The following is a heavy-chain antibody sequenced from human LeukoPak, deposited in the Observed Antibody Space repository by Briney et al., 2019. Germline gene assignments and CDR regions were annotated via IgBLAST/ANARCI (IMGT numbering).Heavy chain of an antibody. CDR1: GYTFSRYG. CDR3: ARAYYDFWSGYNPTDAFDI. Sequence: ASVKVSCRASGYTFSRYGISWVRQAPGQGLEWMGWISAYNGNTNYAQKLQGRVTMTTDTSTSTAYMELRSLRSDDTAVYYCARAYYDFWSGYNPTDAFDIWGQGTMVTVSS. V-gene: IGHV1-18*01. J-gene: IGHJ3*02. D-gene: IGHD3-3*01. CDR2: ISAYNGNT.